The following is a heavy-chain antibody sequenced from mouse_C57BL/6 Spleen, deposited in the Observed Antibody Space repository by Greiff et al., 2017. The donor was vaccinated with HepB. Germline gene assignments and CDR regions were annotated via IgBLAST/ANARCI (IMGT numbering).Heavy chain of an antibody. Sequence: DVKLVESGGGLVKPGGSLKLSCAASGFTFSDYGMHWVRQAPEKGLEWVAYISSGSSTIYYADTVKGRFTISRDNAKNTLFLQMTSLRSEDTAMYYCAEKVYAMDYWGQGTSVTVSS. J-gene: IGHJ4*01. CDR2: ISSGSSTI. CDR3: AEKVYAMDY. CDR1: GFTFSDYG. V-gene: IGHV5-17*01.